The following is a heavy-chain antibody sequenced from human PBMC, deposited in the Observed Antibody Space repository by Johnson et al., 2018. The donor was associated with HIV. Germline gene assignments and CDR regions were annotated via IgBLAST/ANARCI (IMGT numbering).Heavy chain of an antibody. V-gene: IGHV3-66*01. CDR1: GFTVSNNH. CDR3: ARDHDGL. D-gene: IGHD3-3*01. Sequence: VQLVESGGGLVQPGGSLRLSCAASGFTVSNNHLRWVRQAPGKGLEWVSVIYSGVRAYYADSVKGRFTISRDNAKNSLYLQMNSLRAEDTAVYYCARDHDGLWGQGTMVTVAS. CDR2: IYSGVRA. J-gene: IGHJ3*01.